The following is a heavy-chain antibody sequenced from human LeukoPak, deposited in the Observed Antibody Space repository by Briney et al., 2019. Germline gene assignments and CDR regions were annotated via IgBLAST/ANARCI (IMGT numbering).Heavy chain of an antibody. Sequence: SETLSLTCAVYGGSFSGYFWSWIRQPPGKGLEWIGEINHSGSTNYNPSLKSRVTISVDTSKNQFSLKLSSVPAADTAVYYCAAKLTDDSSGYYRYNWFDPWGQGTLVTVSS. D-gene: IGHD3-22*01. J-gene: IGHJ5*02. CDR1: GGSFSGYF. CDR3: AAKLTDDSSGYYRYNWFDP. CDR2: INHSGST. V-gene: IGHV4-34*01.